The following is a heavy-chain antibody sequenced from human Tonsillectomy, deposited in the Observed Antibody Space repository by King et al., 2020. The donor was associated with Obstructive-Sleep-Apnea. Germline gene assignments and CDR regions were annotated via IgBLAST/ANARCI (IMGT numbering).Heavy chain of an antibody. CDR1: GASISSTSYC. CDR2: IDYSGST. Sequence: LQLQESGPGLVKPSETLSLTCSVSGASISSTSYCWGWIRQPPGKGLEWIGNIDYSGSTNYNPSLKNRITISVDTSKNQLSLRLRSVTAADTAVYFCTXMVTXAYXYXAVDVXXQGTTVTVSS. J-gene: IGHJ6*02. CDR3: TXMVTXAYXYXAVDV. D-gene: IGHD2-8*01. V-gene: IGHV4-39*07.